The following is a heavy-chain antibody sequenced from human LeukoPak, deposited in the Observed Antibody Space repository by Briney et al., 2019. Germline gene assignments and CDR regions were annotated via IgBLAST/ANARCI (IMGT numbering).Heavy chain of an antibody. CDR1: GFTFDDYA. D-gene: IGHD5-12*01. CDR3: AKDIWGYSGYVDY. V-gene: IGHV3-9*01. Sequence: PGRSLRLSCSASGFTFDDYAMHWVRQAPGEGLEWVSGISWNSGSIGYADSVKGRFTISRDNAKNSLYLQMNSLRAEDTALYYCAKDIWGYSGYVDYWGQGTLVTVSS. CDR2: ISWNSGSI. J-gene: IGHJ4*02.